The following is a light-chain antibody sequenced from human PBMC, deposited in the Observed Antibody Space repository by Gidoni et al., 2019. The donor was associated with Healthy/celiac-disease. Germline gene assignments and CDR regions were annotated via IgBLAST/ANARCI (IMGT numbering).Light chain of an antibody. CDR1: SSDVGGYNF. CDR3: SSYTSSSTLEV. V-gene: IGLV2-14*03. J-gene: IGLJ1*01. CDR2: DVS. Sequence: QSALTQPASVSGSPGRPINISCTGTSSDVGGYNFVSWYQQHPGKAPKLMIYDVSNRPSGVSNRFSGSKSGNTASLTISGLQAEDEADYYCSSYTSSSTLEVFGTGTKVTVL.